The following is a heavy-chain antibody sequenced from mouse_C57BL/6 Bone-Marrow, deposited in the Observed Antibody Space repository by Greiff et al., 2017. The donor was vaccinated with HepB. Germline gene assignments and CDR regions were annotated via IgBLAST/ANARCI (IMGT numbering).Heavy chain of an antibody. CDR1: GYSITSGYY. CDR2: ISYDGSN. J-gene: IGHJ4*01. V-gene: IGHV3-6*01. CDR3: ARDPLLWEMDY. D-gene: IGHD2-1*01. Sequence: ESGPGLVKPSQSLSLTCSVTGYSITSGYYWNWIRQFPGNKLEWMGYISYDGSNNYNPSLKNRISITRDTSKNQFFLKLNSVTTEDTATYYCARDPLLWEMDYWGQGTSVTVSS.